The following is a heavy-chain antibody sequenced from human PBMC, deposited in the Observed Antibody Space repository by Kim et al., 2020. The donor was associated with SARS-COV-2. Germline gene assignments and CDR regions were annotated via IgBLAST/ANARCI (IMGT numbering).Heavy chain of an antibody. Sequence: GGSLRLSCAASRFTFSSFAMSWVRQAPGKGLEWVSGISGSGGISDTADSVKGRFTISRDNSKNTLYLQMNSLRAEDTAVYYCTKVSSGYYSAHWYFYLWG. J-gene: IGHJ2*01. CDR3: TKVSSGYYSAHWYFYL. V-gene: IGHV3-23*01. CDR2: ISGSGGIS. D-gene: IGHD3-22*01. CDR1: RFTFSSFA.